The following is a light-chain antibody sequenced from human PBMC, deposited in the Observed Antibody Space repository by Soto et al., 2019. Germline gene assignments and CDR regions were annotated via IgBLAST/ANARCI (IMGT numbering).Light chain of an antibody. V-gene: IGLV2-18*02. J-gene: IGLJ1*01. CDR3: SSYTSSSTYV. CDR2: EVS. CDR1: SSDVGSYNR. Sequence: QSVLTKPPSVSGAPGQSVTLSCTGTSSDVGSYNRVSWYQQPPGTAPKLMIYEVSNRPSGVPDRFSGSKSGNTASLTISGLQAEDEADYYCSSYTSSSTYVFGTGTKLTVL.